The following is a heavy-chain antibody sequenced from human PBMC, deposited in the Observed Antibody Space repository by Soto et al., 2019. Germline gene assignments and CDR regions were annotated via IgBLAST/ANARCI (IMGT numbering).Heavy chain of an antibody. CDR2: IYPGDSNT. CDR1: GYTFTSYW. CDR3: ARHGTGYV. J-gene: IGHJ4*02. V-gene: IGHV5-51*01. D-gene: IGHD5-12*01. Sequence: GESLKISCKGSGYTFTSYWIVWVRQMHGKGLEWTGIIYPGDSNTRYSPSFQGQVTISADKSIRTVYLQWSSLKASDTAMYYCARHGTGYVWGQGTLVTVSS.